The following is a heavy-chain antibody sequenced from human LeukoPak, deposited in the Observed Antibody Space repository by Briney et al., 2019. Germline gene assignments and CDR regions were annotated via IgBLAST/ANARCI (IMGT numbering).Heavy chain of an antibody. Sequence: RSGGSLRLSCAASGFTFSSYGMSWVRQAPGRGLEWVSVIYSGGSTYYADSVKGRFTNYRDNSKNPLYLQMNSLRAEDTAVYYCARDPERSILRYFDWGQGTLVTVSS. D-gene: IGHD3-9*01. V-gene: IGHV3-66*01. J-gene: IGHJ4*02. CDR1: GFTFSSYG. CDR2: IYSGGST. CDR3: ARDPERSILRYFD.